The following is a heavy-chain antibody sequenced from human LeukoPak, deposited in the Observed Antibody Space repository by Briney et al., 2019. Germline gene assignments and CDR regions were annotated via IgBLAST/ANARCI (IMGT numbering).Heavy chain of an antibody. CDR2: IKQDGIEK. D-gene: IGHD6-19*01. Sequence: GGSLRLSCAASGFTFSSYWMTWVRQAPGQGLEWVANIKQDGIEKYYVDSVKGRFTIFRDDAKNSLYLQMNSLRAEDTAVYYCARDQQQWLALDYWGQGTLVTVSS. J-gene: IGHJ4*02. CDR3: ARDQQQWLALDY. CDR1: GFTFSSYW. V-gene: IGHV3-7*04.